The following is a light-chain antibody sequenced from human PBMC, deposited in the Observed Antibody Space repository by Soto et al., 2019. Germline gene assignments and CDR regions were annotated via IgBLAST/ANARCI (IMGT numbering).Light chain of an antibody. J-gene: IGKJ5*01. CDR1: QSVSSSY. CDR2: GAS. V-gene: IGKV3D-20*02. CDR3: QQRSNWPLT. Sequence: ETVLTHSPGTLSLSPGEIATLSCRASQSVSSSYLAWYQQKPGQAPRLLIYGASSRATGIPDRFSGSGSGTDFTLTISRLEPEDFAVYYRQQRSNWPLTFGQGTRLEIK.